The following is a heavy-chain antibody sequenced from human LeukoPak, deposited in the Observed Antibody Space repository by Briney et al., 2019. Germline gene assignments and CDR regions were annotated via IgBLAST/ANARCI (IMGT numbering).Heavy chain of an antibody. CDR2: ISSSSSTI. D-gene: IGHD2-21*02. CDR1: GFTFSSYS. CDR3: AKGIGFVVVTAIISLDY. Sequence: GGSLRLSCAASGFTFSSYSMNWVRQAPGKGLEWVSYISSSSSTIYYADSVKGRFTISRDNSKNTLYLQMNSLRAEDTAVYYCAKGIGFVVVTAIISLDYWGQGTLVTVSS. V-gene: IGHV3-48*01. J-gene: IGHJ4*02.